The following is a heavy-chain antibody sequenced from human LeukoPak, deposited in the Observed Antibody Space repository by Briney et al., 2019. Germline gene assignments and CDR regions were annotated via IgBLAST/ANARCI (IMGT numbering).Heavy chain of an antibody. J-gene: IGHJ4*02. CDR2: ISGSGGGT. Sequence: GGSLRLSCTASGFTFSNYALGWVRQAPGKGLEWVSLISGSGGGTYFADSVKGRFTISRDNSKNTLYLQMDGLRAEDTAIYYCAPDLRGSAWSLDDWGQGTLVTVSS. D-gene: IGHD6-13*01. V-gene: IGHV3-23*01. CDR1: GFTFSNYA. CDR3: APDLRGSAWSLDD.